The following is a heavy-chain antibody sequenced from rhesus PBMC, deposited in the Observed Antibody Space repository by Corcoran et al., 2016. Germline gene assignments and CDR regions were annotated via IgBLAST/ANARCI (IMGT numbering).Heavy chain of an antibody. CDR2: INGNSGSP. CDR3: ARDATVAAVEDY. D-gene: IGHD4-29*01. J-gene: IGHJ4*01. CDR1: GASISSYW. V-gene: IGHV4-80*01. Sequence: QVQLQESGPGLVKPSETLSLTCAVSGASISSYWWSWIRQPPGKGLEGIGEINGNSGSPYYNPSLKSRVTISKDASKNQFSLKLSSVTAADTAVYYCARDATVAAVEDYWGQGVLVTVSS.